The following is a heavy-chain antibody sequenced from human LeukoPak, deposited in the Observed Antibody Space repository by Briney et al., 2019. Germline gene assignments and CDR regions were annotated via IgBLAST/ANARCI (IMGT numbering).Heavy chain of an antibody. CDR3: AKDMGHYYDSSGEFDY. D-gene: IGHD3-22*01. V-gene: IGHV3-9*01. CDR1: GFTFDDYA. J-gene: IGHJ4*02. CDR2: ISWNSGSI. Sequence: GGSLRLSCAASGFTFDDYAMHWVRQAPGKGLEWVSGISWNSGSIGYADSVKGRFTISRDNAKDSLYLQMNSLRAEDTALYYCAKDMGHYYDSSGEFDYWGQGTLVTVSS.